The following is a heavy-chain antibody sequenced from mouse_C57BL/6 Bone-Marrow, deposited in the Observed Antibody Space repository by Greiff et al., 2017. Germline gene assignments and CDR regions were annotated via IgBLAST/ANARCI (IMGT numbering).Heavy chain of an antibody. CDR2: IHPNSGST. J-gene: IGHJ3*01. CDR3: ARVGWLLLRFAY. V-gene: IGHV1-64*01. CDR1: GYTFTSYW. Sequence: VQLQQPGAELVKPGASVKLSCKASGYTFTSYWMHWVKQRPGQGLEWIGMIHPNSGSTNYNEKFKSKATLTVDKSSSTAYMQLSSLSSEDSAVYYGARVGWLLLRFAYWGQGTLVTVSA. D-gene: IGHD2-3*01.